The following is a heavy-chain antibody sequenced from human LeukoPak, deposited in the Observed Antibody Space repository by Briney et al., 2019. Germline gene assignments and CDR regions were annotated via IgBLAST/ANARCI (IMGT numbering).Heavy chain of an antibody. V-gene: IGHV1-69*04. Sequence: SVKVSCKASGGTFSSYTISWVRQAPGQGLEWMGRIIPILGIANYAQKFQGRVTITADKSTSTAYMELSSLRSGDTAVYYCAREKDFGVVISPRYYYYYMDVWGKGTTVTVSS. CDR1: GGTFSSYT. CDR3: AREKDFGVVISPRYYYYYMDV. CDR2: IIPILGIA. J-gene: IGHJ6*03. D-gene: IGHD3-3*01.